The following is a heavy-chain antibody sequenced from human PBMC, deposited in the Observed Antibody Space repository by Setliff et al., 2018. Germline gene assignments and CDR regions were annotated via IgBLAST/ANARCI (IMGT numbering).Heavy chain of an antibody. J-gene: IGHJ5*02. CDR1: GGSINSYY. D-gene: IGHD3-10*01. CDR3: ARQEDYYGSGRSDVDWFDP. Sequence: SETLSLTCIVSGGSINSYYWNWIRQPPGKGLEWIGSIYYSGSTYYNPSLKSRVTISVDTSKNQFSLKLSSVTAADTAVYYCARQEDYYGSGRSDVDWFDPWGQGTLVTVSS. CDR2: IYYSGST. V-gene: IGHV4-59*05.